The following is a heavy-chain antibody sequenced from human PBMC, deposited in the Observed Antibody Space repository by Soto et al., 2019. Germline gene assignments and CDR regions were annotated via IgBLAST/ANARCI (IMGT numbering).Heavy chain of an antibody. CDR1: GYTFIRYG. D-gene: IGHD3-10*01. CDR3: ARDQRYYGSGYYYSDS. J-gene: IGHJ4*02. Sequence: ASVKVSFKASGYTFIRYGISWLRQAPGQGLEWVGWMSAFTGKADYAQIFQDRVTMTTDTSTSTAYTDLRSLRSDDTAVYYCARDQRYYGSGYYYSDSWGQGTLVTVSS. V-gene: IGHV1-18*04. CDR2: MSAFTGKA.